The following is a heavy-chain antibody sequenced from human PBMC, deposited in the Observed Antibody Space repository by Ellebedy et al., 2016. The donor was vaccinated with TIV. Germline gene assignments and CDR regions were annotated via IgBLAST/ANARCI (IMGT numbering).Heavy chain of an antibody. D-gene: IGHD6-19*01. CDR3: TRETNPPPGALAGTGFDC. Sequence: GESLKISCAASGFTFSNYEMNWVRQAPGKGLEWVAFKRFDGRNEYNGDSVKGRFIISRDLSKNTLYLQMNRMTSDDTGIYYCTRETNPPPGALAGTGFDCWGQGTLVIVSS. CDR1: GFTFSNYE. CDR2: KRFDGRNE. J-gene: IGHJ4*02. V-gene: IGHV3-30*02.